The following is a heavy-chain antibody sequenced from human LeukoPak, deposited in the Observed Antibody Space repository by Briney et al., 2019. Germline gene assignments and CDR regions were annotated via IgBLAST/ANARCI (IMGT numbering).Heavy chain of an antibody. CDR3: ARDGGYYFDY. CDR2: ISGSGGST. CDR1: GFTFGSYA. V-gene: IGHV3-23*01. J-gene: IGHJ4*02. Sequence: GGSLRLSCTASGFTFGSYAMSWVRQAPGKGLEWVSAISGSGGSTYYADSVKGRFTISRDNSENTLYLQMNSLRAEDTAVYYCARDGGYYFDYWGQGTLVTVSS. D-gene: IGHD3-16*01.